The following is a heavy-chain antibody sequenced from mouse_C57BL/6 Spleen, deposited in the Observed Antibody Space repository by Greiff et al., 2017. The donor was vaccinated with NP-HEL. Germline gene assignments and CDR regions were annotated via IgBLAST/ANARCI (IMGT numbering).Heavy chain of an antibody. D-gene: IGHD1-1*01. V-gene: IGHV1-64*01. J-gene: IGHJ2*01. Sequence: QVQLQQPGAELVKPGASVKLSCKASGYTFTSYWMHWVKQRPGQGLEWIGMIHPNSGSTNYNEKFKSKATLTVDKSSSTAYMQLSSLTSEDSAVYYCARYGNYYGNQGYFDYWGQGTTLTVSS. CDR2: IHPNSGST. CDR1: GYTFTSYW. CDR3: ARYGNYYGNQGYFDY.